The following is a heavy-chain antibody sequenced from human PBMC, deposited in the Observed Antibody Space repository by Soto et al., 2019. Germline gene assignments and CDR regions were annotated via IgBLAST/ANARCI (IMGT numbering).Heavy chain of an antibody. CDR1: GGTFSSYT. V-gene: IGHV1-69*02. CDR3: AIYSTSCYGWCAFAI. CDR2: IIPILGIA. Sequence: SVKVSCTASGGTFSSYTISWVRQAPGQGLEWMGRIIPILGIANYAQKFQGRVTITADKSTSTAYMELSSLRSEDTAVYYCAIYSTSCYGWCAFAIWGQGTMVTVSS. D-gene: IGHD2-2*01. J-gene: IGHJ3*02.